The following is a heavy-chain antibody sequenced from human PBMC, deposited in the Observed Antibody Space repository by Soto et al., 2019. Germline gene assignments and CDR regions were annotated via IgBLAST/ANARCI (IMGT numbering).Heavy chain of an antibody. CDR2: INHSGST. V-gene: IGHV4-34*01. D-gene: IGHD6-19*01. J-gene: IGHJ2*01. CDR3: ARGSRSSGWYGLGYFDL. Sequence: SETLSLTCAVYGGSFSGYYWSWIRQPPGKGLEWIGEINHSGSTNYNPSLKSRVTISVDTSKNQFSLKLSSVTAADTAVYYCARGSRSSGWYGLGYFDLWGRGTLVT. CDR1: GGSFSGYY.